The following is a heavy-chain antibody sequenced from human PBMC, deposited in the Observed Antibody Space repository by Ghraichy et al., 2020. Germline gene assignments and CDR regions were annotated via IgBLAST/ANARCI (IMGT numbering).Heavy chain of an antibody. CDR2: IKMDGSGT. J-gene: IGHJ4*02. CDR1: GFTLSDYW. Sequence: GGSLRLSCAASGFTLSDYWMHWVRQVPGKGLVWVSRIKMDGSGTDYADSVKGRFTISRDNAKNTVYLQMNSLGAEDTAVYYCVRAYDYWGQGTLVTVSS. V-gene: IGHV3-74*01. CDR3: VRAYDY.